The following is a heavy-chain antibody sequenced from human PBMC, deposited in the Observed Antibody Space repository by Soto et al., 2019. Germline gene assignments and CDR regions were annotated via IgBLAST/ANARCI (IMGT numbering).Heavy chain of an antibody. CDR1: GFSLSTSGVG. V-gene: IGHV2-5*02. CDR2: IYWDDDK. Sequence: QITLKESGPTLVKPTQNLTLTCTFSGFSLSTSGVGVGWIRQPPGKALEWLALIYWDDDKRYSPSLKSRLTITKDTSKNQVVLTMTNMDPVDTATYYCAHRRGYEREYYFDYWGQGTLVTVSS. D-gene: IGHD2-2*01. CDR3: AHRRGYEREYYFDY. J-gene: IGHJ4*02.